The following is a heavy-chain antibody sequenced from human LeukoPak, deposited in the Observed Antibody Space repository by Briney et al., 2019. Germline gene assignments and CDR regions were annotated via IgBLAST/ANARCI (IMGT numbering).Heavy chain of an antibody. V-gene: IGHV3-9*01. CDR1: GFTFDDYA. CDR2: ISWNSGSI. Sequence: GGSLRLSCAASGFTFDDYAMHWVRQAPGKGLEWVSGISWNSGSIGYADSVKGRFTISRDNAKSSLYLQMNSLRAEDTALYYCARYCSSTSCAPAYYYYGMDVWGQGTTVTVSS. J-gene: IGHJ6*02. CDR3: ARYCSSTSCAPAYYYYGMDV. D-gene: IGHD2-2*01.